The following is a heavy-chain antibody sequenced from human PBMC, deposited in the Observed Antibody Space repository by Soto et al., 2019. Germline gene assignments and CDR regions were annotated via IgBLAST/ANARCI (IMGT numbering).Heavy chain of an antibody. Sequence: GGSLRLSCAASGLTFSNYAMSWVRQAPGKGLEWVSSIGGRGETTYYADSVKGRFTISRDNAKNTLYLQMDSLRVEDTAVYYCARVPVSGWGVDYWGQGTLVTVSS. CDR3: ARVPVSGWGVDY. V-gene: IGHV3-23*01. CDR1: GLTFSNYA. D-gene: IGHD3-16*01. J-gene: IGHJ4*02. CDR2: IGGRGETT.